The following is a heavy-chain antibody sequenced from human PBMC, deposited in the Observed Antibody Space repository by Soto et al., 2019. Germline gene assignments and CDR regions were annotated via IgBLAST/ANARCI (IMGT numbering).Heavy chain of an antibody. D-gene: IGHD3-22*01. CDR3: ARVVVVIPPGYYYAMDV. CDR1: GFTFSSFH. J-gene: IGHJ6*02. Sequence: VGSLRLSCAASGFTFSSFHMNWVRQAPGRGLEWVAYITSSSDTIYYSDSVKGRFTISRDNGKNSLFLQMNSLRDEDTAVYYCARVVVVIPPGYYYAMDVWGQGTTVT. CDR2: ITSSSDTI. V-gene: IGHV3-48*02.